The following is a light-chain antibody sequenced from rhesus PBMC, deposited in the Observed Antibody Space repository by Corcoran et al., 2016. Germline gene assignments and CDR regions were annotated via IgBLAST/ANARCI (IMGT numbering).Light chain of an antibody. CDR1: HSDIGGYNY. V-gene: IGLV2-32*02. CDR3: SSHAASDTYYV. J-gene: IGLJ1*01. Sequence: QAALTQPPSVSGSPGQSVTISCTGTHSDIGGYNYVSWYRQHPVTAPKVIISEVSTRASGVSDRLAGCKSCNTASLTISGLQAEDEAVDFCSSHAASDTYYVFGSGTRLTVL. CDR2: EVS.